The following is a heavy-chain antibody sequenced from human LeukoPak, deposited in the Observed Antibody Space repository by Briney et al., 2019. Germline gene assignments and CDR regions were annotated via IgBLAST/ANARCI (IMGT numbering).Heavy chain of an antibody. Sequence: GGSLRLSCAASGFTFRDYYMSWIRQAPGKGLEWVSYISSRGDSIYYADSVKGRFTLSRDNSKNTLYLQMNSLRAEDTAVYYCAKGVWTDYTITHFDYWGQGTLVTVSS. CDR1: GFTFRDYY. V-gene: IGHV3-11*01. CDR2: ISSRGDSI. D-gene: IGHD3/OR15-3a*01. J-gene: IGHJ4*02. CDR3: AKGVWTDYTITHFDY.